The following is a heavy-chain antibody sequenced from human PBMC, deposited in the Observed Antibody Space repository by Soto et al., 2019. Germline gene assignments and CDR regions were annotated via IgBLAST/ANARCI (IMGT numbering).Heavy chain of an antibody. CDR3: ARVGSSGSYYVFDY. CDR2: IYYAGNT. D-gene: IGHD1-26*01. CDR1: GGSISSSSYY. Sequence: SETLSLTCTVSGGSISSSSYYWGWIRQPPGKGLEWIASIYYAGNTYYNPSLKGRVTISVDTSKNQFSLKLSSVTAADTAVYYCARVGSSGSYYVFDYWGQGTLVTVST. J-gene: IGHJ4*02. V-gene: IGHV4-39*01.